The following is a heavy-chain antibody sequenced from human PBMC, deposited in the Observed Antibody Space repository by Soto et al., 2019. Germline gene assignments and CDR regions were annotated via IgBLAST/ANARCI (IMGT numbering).Heavy chain of an antibody. Sequence: EVQLVESGGGLMRPGGSLRLSCTASGFMFEKYDMHWVRQRAGKGLEWVAAIGTTGRPYYPGSAKGRFNISRENVKNSLFLQVNDLKAGDTAVYYCARGSSGWYADLDSWGHGTLVTVSA. V-gene: IGHV3-13*05. CDR3: ARGSSGWYADLDS. J-gene: IGHJ5*01. CDR1: GFMFEKYD. CDR2: IGTTGRP. D-gene: IGHD6-19*01.